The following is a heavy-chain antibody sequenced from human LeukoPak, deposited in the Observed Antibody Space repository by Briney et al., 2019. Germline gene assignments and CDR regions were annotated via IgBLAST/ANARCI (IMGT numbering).Heavy chain of an antibody. V-gene: IGHV1-2*02. D-gene: IGHD5-24*01. J-gene: IGHJ4*02. CDR3: ARVRDNAFDY. Sequence: ASVTVSCKTSYYMVIDYYMHWVRQAPGQGLEWMGWLRGDTGDTDSPQKFKGRVTMTRDTATNTAYMQLSRLTYDDTAMYFCARVRDNAFDYWGQGTLVTVSS. CDR2: LRGDTGDT. CDR1: YYMVIDYY.